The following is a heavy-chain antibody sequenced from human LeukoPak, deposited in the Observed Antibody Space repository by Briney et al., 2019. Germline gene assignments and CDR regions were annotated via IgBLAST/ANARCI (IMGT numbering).Heavy chain of an antibody. Sequence: SETLSLTCTVSGGSITNYHWSWIRQPPGKGLVCIGYIYYSESTNYHPSLKTRVTISLHTPKNQFSLKLNSVSAADAAVYYCARGVPYGPSYEFFDYWGQGTLVTVSS. V-gene: IGHV4-59*01. D-gene: IGHD3-10*01. CDR1: GGSITNYH. CDR3: ARGVPYGPSYEFFDY. CDR2: IYYSEST. J-gene: IGHJ4*02.